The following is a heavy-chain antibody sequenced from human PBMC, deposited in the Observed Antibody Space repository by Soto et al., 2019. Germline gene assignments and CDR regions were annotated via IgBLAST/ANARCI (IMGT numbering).Heavy chain of an antibody. CDR2: IYWDDDK. J-gene: IGHJ4*02. CDR3: APRTTGEYYFDY. Sequence: QITLKVSGPTLVKPTQSLTLTCTFSGFSLNTSGGGVGWIRQPPGKALEWLALIYWDDDKRYSPSLKSRLTITKDTSKNQVVLTTTNMDPVDTATYYCAPRTTGEYYFDYWSQGTLVTVSS. CDR1: GFSLNTSGGG. D-gene: IGHD4-17*01. V-gene: IGHV2-5*02.